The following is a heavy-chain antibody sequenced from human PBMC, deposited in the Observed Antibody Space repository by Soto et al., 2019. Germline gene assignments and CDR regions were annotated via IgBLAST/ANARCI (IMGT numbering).Heavy chain of an antibody. CDR3: AKDAAVGATLGSIDY. V-gene: IGHV3-48*03. CDR2: ISSSGSTI. Sequence: GGSLRLSCAASGFTFSSYEMNWVRQAPGKGLAWVSYISSSGSTIYYADSVKGRFTISRDNAKNSLYLQMNSMRAEDTAVYYCAKDAAVGATLGSIDYWGQGTLVTVSS. D-gene: IGHD1-26*01. J-gene: IGHJ4*02. CDR1: GFTFSSYE.